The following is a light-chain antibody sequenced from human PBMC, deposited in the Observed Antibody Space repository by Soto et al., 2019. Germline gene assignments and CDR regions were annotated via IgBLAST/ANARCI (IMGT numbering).Light chain of an antibody. J-gene: IGLJ1*01. CDR2: DVS. CDR1: SSDIGGYKY. V-gene: IGLV2-14*01. Sequence: QSVLTQPASVSGSPGQSIPISCTGTSSDIGGYKYVSWYQQHPGKAPKLMIYDVSNRPSGVSNRFSGSKSGNTATLTISGLQGEDEAEYYCSLYTGGSTYVFGTGTKVTVL. CDR3: SLYTGGSTYV.